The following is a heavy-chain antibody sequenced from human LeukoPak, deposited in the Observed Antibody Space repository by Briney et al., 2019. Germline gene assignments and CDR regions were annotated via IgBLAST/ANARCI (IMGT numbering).Heavy chain of an antibody. Sequence: PSETLSLTCTVSGGSISSYYWSWIRQPAGKGLEWIGRIYTSGSTNYNPSLKSRATMSVDTSKNQFSLKLSSVTAADTAVYYCARDPVVFGNNDAFDIWGQGTMVTVSS. V-gene: IGHV4-4*07. D-gene: IGHD1/OR15-1a*01. CDR2: IYTSGST. CDR1: GGSISSYY. J-gene: IGHJ3*02. CDR3: ARDPVVFGNNDAFDI.